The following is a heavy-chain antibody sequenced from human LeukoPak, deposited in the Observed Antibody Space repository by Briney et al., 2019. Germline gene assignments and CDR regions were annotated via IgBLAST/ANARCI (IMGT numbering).Heavy chain of an antibody. CDR3: AIRFSRSSGSAIDY. J-gene: IGHJ4*02. CDR1: GGTFSSYA. D-gene: IGHD3-10*01. Sequence: ASVKVSCKASGGTFSSYAINWVRQATGQGLEWMGWMNPNSGNTGYAQKLQGRVTMTRNTSISTAYMELSSLRSEDTAVYYCAIRFSRSSGSAIDYWGQGTLVTVAS. V-gene: IGHV1-8*02. CDR2: MNPNSGNT.